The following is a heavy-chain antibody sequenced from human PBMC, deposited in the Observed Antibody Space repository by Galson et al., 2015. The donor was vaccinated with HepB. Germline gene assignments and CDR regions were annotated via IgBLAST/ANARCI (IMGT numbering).Heavy chain of an antibody. CDR1: GFTFSSYS. D-gene: IGHD3-3*01. CDR2: ISSSSSYI. J-gene: IGHJ4*02. Sequence: SLRLSCAASGFTFSSYSMNWVRQAPGKGLEWVSSISSSSSYIYYADSVKGRFTISRDDAKNSLYLQMNSLRAEDTAVYYCAREDTAWSYFDYWGQGTLVTVSS. CDR3: AREDTAWSYFDY. V-gene: IGHV3-21*01.